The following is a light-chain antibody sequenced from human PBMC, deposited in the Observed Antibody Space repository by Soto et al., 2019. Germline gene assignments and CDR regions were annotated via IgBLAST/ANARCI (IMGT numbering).Light chain of an antibody. Sequence: ENVLTQSPGTLSLSPGERATLSCMASQSVTSSYLAWYQQKPGQAPSLLIYAISSRATGIPDRFSGSGSGTDFTLTISRLEPEDFAVYYCQQYDTSHLTFGGGTKVEIK. CDR3: QQYDTSHLT. CDR1: QSVTSSY. V-gene: IGKV3-20*01. CDR2: AIS. J-gene: IGKJ4*01.